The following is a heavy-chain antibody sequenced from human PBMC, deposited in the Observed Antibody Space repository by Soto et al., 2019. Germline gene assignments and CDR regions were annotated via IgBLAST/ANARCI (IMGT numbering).Heavy chain of an antibody. J-gene: IGHJ6*02. CDR3: AKDSFTNYSPYYYYAMDV. CDR1: GFTFTKYG. CDR2: ISYDGNKE. Sequence: PGGSLRLSCEASGFTFTKYGMHWVRQAPGKGLEWVAVISYDGNKEYFADSVKGRFTISRDNARNKLYLQMNSLRGDDTAVYYCAKDSFTNYSPYYYYAMDVWGQGTTVTVSS. D-gene: IGHD4-4*01. V-gene: IGHV3-30*18.